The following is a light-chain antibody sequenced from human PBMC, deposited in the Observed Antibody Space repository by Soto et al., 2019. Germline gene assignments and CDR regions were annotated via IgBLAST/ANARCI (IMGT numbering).Light chain of an antibody. CDR2: DVS. Sequence: QSALTQPASVSGSPGQSITISCTGTSSDVGGYNYVSWYQQHPGKAPKLMIYDVSNRPSGVSNRFSGSKSGNTASLTISGLQAEDEADYYCSSYTLSSTSVVFGGGTKLTVL. CDR1: SSDVGGYNY. J-gene: IGLJ2*01. V-gene: IGLV2-14*01. CDR3: SSYTLSSTSVV.